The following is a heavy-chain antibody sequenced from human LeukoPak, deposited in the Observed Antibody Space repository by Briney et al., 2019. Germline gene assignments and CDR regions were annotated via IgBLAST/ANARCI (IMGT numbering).Heavy chain of an antibody. V-gene: IGHV1-69*05. J-gene: IGHJ4*02. CDR3: ASLGGYSYGFIPDY. CDR2: IIPIFGTA. D-gene: IGHD5-18*01. Sequence: ASVKVSCKASGGTFSSYAISWVRQAPGQGLEWMGGIIPIFGTANYTQKFQGRVTITTDESTSTAYMELSSLRSEDTAVYYCASLGGYSYGFIPDYWGQGTLVTVSS. CDR1: GGTFSSYA.